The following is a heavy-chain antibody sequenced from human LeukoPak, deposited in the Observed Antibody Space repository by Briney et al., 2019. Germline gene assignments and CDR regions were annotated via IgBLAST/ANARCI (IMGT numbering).Heavy chain of an antibody. CDR1: GFTFSDNA. CDR3: AKVYYDSSGSCFDY. V-gene: IGHV3-23*01. J-gene: IGHJ4*02. D-gene: IGHD3-22*01. Sequence: GGSLRLSCAASGFTFSDNAMSWVRQAPGKGLEWVSAISGSGGRTYYADSVKGRFTITRDNSKNTLFLQMKNLRAEDTAVYYCAKVYYDSSGSCFDYWGQGTLVTVSS. CDR2: ISGSGGRT.